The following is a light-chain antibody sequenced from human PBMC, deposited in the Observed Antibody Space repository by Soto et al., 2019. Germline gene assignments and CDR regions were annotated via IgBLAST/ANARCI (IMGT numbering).Light chain of an antibody. V-gene: IGKV1-8*01. CDR1: QGISSY. Sequence: QVTQYSSTLSASLVDRVSITCLPSQGISSYLAWYQQKPGKGPKLLIYAASTLQSGVPSRFSGSGSGTDFTLTISCLQSEDFETYYCQQYYSYLRTFGQGT. J-gene: IGKJ1*01. CDR3: QQYYSYLRT. CDR2: AAS.